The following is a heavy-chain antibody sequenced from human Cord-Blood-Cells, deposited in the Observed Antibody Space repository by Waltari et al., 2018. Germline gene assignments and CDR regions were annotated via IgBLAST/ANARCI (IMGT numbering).Heavy chain of an antibody. J-gene: IGHJ6*02. D-gene: IGHD3-22*01. CDR3: ARDRRYYDSSGYYYYYGMDV. CDR2: IYTSGST. CDR1: GGSISSYY. V-gene: IGHV4-4*07. Sequence: QVQLQESGPGLVKPSETLSLTCTVSGGSISSYYWSWIRQPAGKGLEWIGRIYTSGSTHYNPSLKSRVTMSVDTSKNQFSLKLSSVTAADTAVYYCARDRRYYDSSGYYYYYGMDVWGQGTTVTVSS.